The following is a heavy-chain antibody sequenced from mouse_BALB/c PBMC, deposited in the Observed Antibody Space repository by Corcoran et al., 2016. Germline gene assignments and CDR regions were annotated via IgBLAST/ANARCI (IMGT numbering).Heavy chain of an antibody. J-gene: IGHJ4*01. Sequence: QIQLVQSGPELKKPVDTVKISCKASGYTFTNYGMNWVKQAPGKGLKWMGWINTYTGEPTYADDFKGRFAFSLETSASTAYLKINNLKNEDTATYFCAREPRAMDYWGQGTSVTVSS. CDR1: GYTFTNYG. V-gene: IGHV9-3-1*01. CDR2: INTYTGEP. CDR3: AREPRAMDY.